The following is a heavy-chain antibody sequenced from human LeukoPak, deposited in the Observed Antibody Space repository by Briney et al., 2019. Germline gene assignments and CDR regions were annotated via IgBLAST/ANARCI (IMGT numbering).Heavy chain of an antibody. CDR1: GASVTSEH. CDR2: VDYNGAT. CDR3: TRGYYEAFDY. J-gene: IGHJ4*02. D-gene: IGHD3-16*01. V-gene: IGHV4-59*02. Sequence: PSETLSLTCAVSGASVTSEHWNWIRQLPGKGLEWIGNVDYNGATKYNPSLKSRITISLDTSKNQFSLKLTSVTAADTALYFCTRGYYEAFDYWGQGRLVTVSS.